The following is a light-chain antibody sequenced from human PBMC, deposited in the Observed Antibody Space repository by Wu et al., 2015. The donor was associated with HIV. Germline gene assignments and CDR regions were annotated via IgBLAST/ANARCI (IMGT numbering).Light chain of an antibody. V-gene: IGKV3-11*01. J-gene: IGKJ1*01. CDR1: QSVSTY. CDR3: QQYGSSPPWT. CDR2: DAS. Sequence: EIVLTQSPATLSLSPGERATLSCRASQSVSTYLAWYQQKPGQAPRLLIYDASNRATGIPGRFSGSGSGTDFTLTISSLQPEDFAVYYCQQYGSSPPWTFGQGTKVEI.